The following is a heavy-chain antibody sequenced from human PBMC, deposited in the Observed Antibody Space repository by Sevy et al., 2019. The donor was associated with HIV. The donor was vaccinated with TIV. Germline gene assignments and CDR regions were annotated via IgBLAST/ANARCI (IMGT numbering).Heavy chain of an antibody. Sequence: GGSLRLSCAASGVTFSNYAMNWVRQAPGKGLEWVSTITGSGGTTYYADSVKGRFTISRDNSKNTLYLQINRLRAEDTAVYYCAKWGTSIVVVTPSWYFDLWGRGTLVTVSS. V-gene: IGHV3-23*01. D-gene: IGHD3-22*01. CDR2: ITGSGGTT. CDR1: GVTFSNYA. J-gene: IGHJ2*01. CDR3: AKWGTSIVVVTPSWYFDL.